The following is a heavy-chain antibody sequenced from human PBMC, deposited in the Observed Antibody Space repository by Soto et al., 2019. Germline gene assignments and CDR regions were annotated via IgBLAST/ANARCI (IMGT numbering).Heavy chain of an antibody. CDR1: GGTFSSYA. CDR2: IIPIFGTA. D-gene: IGHD6-13*01. CDR3: ARANGIAAAPLDY. J-gene: IGHJ4*02. V-gene: IGHV1-69*13. Sequence: VASVKVSCKASGGTFSSYAISWVRQAPGQGLEWMGGIIPIFGTANYAQKFQGRVTITADESTSTAYMELSSPRSEDTAVYYCARANGIAAAPLDYWGQGTLVTSPQ.